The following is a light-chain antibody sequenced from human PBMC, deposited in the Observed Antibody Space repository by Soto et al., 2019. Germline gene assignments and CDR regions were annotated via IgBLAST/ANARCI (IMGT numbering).Light chain of an antibody. CDR1: QTISTW. Sequence: DILMTQSPSTLSAYVGDRVTITCRASQTISTWLAWYQQKPGKAPKLLIYKASTLHSGVPSRFSGSGSETEFTLPISSLQPDDTDTYFCQQYTSYWTFGQGTKGETK. CDR3: QQYTSYWT. V-gene: IGKV1-5*03. J-gene: IGKJ1*01. CDR2: KAS.